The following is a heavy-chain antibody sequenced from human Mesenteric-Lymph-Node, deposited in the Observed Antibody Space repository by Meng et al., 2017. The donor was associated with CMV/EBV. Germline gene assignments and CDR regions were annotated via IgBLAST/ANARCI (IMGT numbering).Heavy chain of an antibody. CDR2: ISSDSSYI. D-gene: IGHD6-6*01. V-gene: IGHV3-21*04. J-gene: IGHJ6*02. Sequence: ESLKISCGASGFTFSSYSMNWVRQAPGKGLEWVSSISSDSSYIYYADSVRGRFTISRDNAKNSLYLQMNSLRAEDTAVYYCARSSSSGNYYYYGMDVWGQGTTVTVSS. CDR1: GFTFSSYS. CDR3: ARSSSSGNYYYYGMDV.